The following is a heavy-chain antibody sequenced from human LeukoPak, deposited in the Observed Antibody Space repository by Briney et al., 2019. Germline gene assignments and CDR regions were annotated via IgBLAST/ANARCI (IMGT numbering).Heavy chain of an antibody. D-gene: IGHD2-15*01. J-gene: IGHJ2*01. CDR1: GGPISSRSYY. V-gene: IGHV4-39*01. Sequence: SETLSLTCTVSGGPISSRSYYWGWIRQPPGKGLEWIGSIYYGGSTYYNPSLKSRVTISVDTSKNQFSLKLSSVTAADTAVYYCARGGKAAVRFDLWGRGTLVTVSS. CDR3: ARGGKAAVRFDL. CDR2: IYYGGST.